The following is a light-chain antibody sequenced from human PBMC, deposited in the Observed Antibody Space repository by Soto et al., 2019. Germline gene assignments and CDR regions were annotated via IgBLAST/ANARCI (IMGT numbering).Light chain of an antibody. V-gene: IGLV2-14*01. J-gene: IGLJ3*02. Sequence: QSVLTQPASVSGSPGQSITISCTGTSIDVGGYNHVSWYQQHPGKAPRLMIYEVTNRPSGVSNRFSGSKSGNTASLTISGLQAEDEADYYCSSYTRSSTWVFGGVTKLTVL. CDR2: EVT. CDR1: SIDVGGYNH. CDR3: SSYTRSSTWV.